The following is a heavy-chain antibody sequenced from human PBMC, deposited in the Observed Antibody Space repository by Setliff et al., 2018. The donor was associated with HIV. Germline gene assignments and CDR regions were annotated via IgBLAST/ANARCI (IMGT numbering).Heavy chain of an antibody. Sequence: SETLSLTCTVSGGSISNYYWSWIRQPAGKGLEWIGHISTSGRTNYNPSLMSRLTISVDTSKNQFSLKLSSVTAADTAVYYCARIVRWELVATSTFFYYYMDVWGKGTTVTVSS. CDR3: ARIVRWELVATSTFFYYYMDV. J-gene: IGHJ6*03. CDR1: GGSISNYY. D-gene: IGHD1-26*01. V-gene: IGHV4-4*07. CDR2: ISTSGRT.